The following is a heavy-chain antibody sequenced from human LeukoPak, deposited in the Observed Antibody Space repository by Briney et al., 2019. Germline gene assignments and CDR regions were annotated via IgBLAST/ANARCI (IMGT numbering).Heavy chain of an antibody. CDR1: GFTFSSYS. D-gene: IGHD4-17*01. Sequence: PGGSLRLSCAASGFTFSSYSMNWVRQAPGKGLEWVSSISSSSYIYYADSVKGRFTISRDNAKNSLYLQMNSLRAEDTAVYYCARDGAYGDYCPDYWGQGTLVTVSS. V-gene: IGHV3-21*01. J-gene: IGHJ4*02. CDR2: ISSSSYI. CDR3: ARDGAYGDYCPDY.